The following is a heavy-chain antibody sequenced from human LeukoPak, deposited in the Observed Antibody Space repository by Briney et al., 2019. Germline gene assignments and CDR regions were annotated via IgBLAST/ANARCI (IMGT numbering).Heavy chain of an antibody. CDR1: GFNFNIYW. D-gene: IGHD3-16*02. CDR2: INLPGTEH. Sequence: GGSLRLSCAASGFNFNIYWMSWVRQAPGKGLEWVANINLPGTEHNYVDSVKGRFTISRDNAKDSLYLQMNDLRAEDTAMYYCARDESIEYESKGYLDDWGQGTLVTVSS. CDR3: ARDESIEYESKGYLDD. J-gene: IGHJ4*02. V-gene: IGHV3-7*01.